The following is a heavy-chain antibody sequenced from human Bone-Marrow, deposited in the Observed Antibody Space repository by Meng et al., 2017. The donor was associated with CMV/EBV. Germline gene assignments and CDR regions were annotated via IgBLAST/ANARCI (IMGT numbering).Heavy chain of an antibody. D-gene: IGHD2-2*01. J-gene: IGHJ3*02. CDR3: ARGALSYIVVVAAARVNAFDI. CDR2: ISSSSSTI. V-gene: IGHV3-48*04. Sequence: GESLKISCAASGFTFSSYSMNWVRQAPGKGLEWVSYISSSSSTIYYADSVKGRFTISRDNAKNSLYLQMNSLRAEDTAVYYCARGALSYIVVVAAARVNAFDIWGQGTMVTVSS. CDR1: GFTFSSYS.